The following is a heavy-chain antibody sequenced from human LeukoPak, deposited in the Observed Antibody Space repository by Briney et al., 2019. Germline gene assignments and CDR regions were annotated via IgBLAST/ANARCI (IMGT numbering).Heavy chain of an antibody. Sequence: GGSLRLSCAASGFTFSSYEMNWVRQAPGKGLEWVSYISSSGSTIYYADSVKGRFTISRDNAKNSLYLQMNSLRAEDTAVYYCARWWQWLVLTTGGLDCWGQGTLVTVSS. CDR2: ISSSGSTI. D-gene: IGHD6-19*01. V-gene: IGHV3-48*03. CDR3: ARWWQWLVLTTGGLDC. CDR1: GFTFSSYE. J-gene: IGHJ4*02.